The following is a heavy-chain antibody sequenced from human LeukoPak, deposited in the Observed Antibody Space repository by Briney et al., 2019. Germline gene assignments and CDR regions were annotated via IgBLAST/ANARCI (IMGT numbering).Heavy chain of an antibody. CDR2: ISQRGSIV. J-gene: IGHJ6*02. Sequence: GGSLRLSCAASGFTFSNYSMNWVRQVPGKGLEWVSYISQRGSIVYHAESVKGRFTISRDNSKNTLYLQMNSLRAEDTAVYYCARDWRDFDWLPRYGMDVWGQGTTVTVSS. CDR1: GFTFSNYS. CDR3: ARDWRDFDWLPRYGMDV. D-gene: IGHD3-9*01. V-gene: IGHV3-48*01.